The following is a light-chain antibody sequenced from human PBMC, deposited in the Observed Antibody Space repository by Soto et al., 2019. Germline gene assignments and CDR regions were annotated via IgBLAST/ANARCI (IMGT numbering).Light chain of an antibody. J-gene: IGLJ1*01. CDR1: SSDVGGYNY. V-gene: IGLV2-14*01. CDR3: SSYTSSNTLV. CDR2: EVI. Sequence: QSVLTQPASVSGSPGQSITISCTVTSSDVGGYNYVSWYQQHPGKAPKLMIYEVINRPSGVSNRFSGSKSGDTASLTISGLQAGDEADYYCSSYTSSNTLVFGTGTKVTVL.